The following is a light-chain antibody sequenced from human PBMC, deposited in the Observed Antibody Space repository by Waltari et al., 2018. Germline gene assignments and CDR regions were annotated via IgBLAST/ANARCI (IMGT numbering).Light chain of an antibody. Sequence: SHELTQSPSVSVSPGQTARITCPGDALPKQYAYWYQMKPAQAPVLVLYKDTVRPSGVPRRFSGSRSGTTVTLTISGVQTEDEADYYCQSADSRRTVVFGGGTKLTVL. CDR2: KDT. J-gene: IGLJ2*01. V-gene: IGLV3-25*03. CDR1: ALPKQY. CDR3: QSADSRRTVV.